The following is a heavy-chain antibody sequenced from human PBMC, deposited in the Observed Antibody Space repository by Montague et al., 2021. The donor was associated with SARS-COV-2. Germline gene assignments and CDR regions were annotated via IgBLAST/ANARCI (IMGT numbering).Heavy chain of an antibody. V-gene: IGHV3-48*03. D-gene: IGHD2-21*02. J-gene: IGHJ4*02. Sequence: SVILSCAASGFAFSSYEMNWARPAPVKGLEWIAYISSSGGSIQYXDFMMGRFTISRDNARNSLYLQMNSLRAEDTAVYYCAREVAGCHGDCNDYWGQGTLVTVAS. CDR1: GFAFSSYE. CDR3: AREVAGCHGDCNDY. CDR2: ISSSGGSI.